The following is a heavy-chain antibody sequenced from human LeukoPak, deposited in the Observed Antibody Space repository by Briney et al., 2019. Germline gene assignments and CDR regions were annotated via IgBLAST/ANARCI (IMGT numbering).Heavy chain of an antibody. D-gene: IGHD2-2*01. J-gene: IGHJ3*01. Sequence: GGSLRFSCAASGFTFSSYAMSWVRQAPGKGLEWVSAISGSGGYSYYADSVKGRVTISRDNAKNSLSLQVNSLRDDDTAVYYCARDIPGAASAFDVWGQGTMVTVSS. CDR1: GFTFSSYA. V-gene: IGHV3-23*01. CDR3: ARDIPGAASAFDV. CDR2: ISGSGGYS.